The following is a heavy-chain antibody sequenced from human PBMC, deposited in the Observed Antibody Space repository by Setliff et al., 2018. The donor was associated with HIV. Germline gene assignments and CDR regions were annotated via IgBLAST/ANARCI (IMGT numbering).Heavy chain of an antibody. Sequence: LSLTCSVSGVSITTDGYYWSWIRHYPGKGLEWIGYMYHSGSTYYNASLASRLIMPLDPSKNQFSLKLNSMTAADTAMYYCAGGRYFRDIRDSRFDFWGQGMLVTVSS. V-gene: IGHV4-31*03. CDR1: GVSITTDGYY. CDR3: AGGRYFRDIRDSRFDF. J-gene: IGHJ4*02. D-gene: IGHD3-9*01. CDR2: MYHSGST.